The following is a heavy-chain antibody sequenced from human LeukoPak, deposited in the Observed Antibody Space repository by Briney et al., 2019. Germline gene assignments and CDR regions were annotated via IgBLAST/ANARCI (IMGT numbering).Heavy chain of an antibody. CDR3: ARARVVGGASGDY. Sequence: ASVKVSCKASGYTFTSYDINWVRQATGQGLEWMGWMNPNSGNTGYAQKFQGRVTMTRNTSISTAYMERSSLRAEDTAGYYSARARVVGGASGDYWGQGTLVTVSS. J-gene: IGHJ4*02. CDR2: MNPNSGNT. V-gene: IGHV1-8*01. D-gene: IGHD1-26*01. CDR1: GYTFTSYD.